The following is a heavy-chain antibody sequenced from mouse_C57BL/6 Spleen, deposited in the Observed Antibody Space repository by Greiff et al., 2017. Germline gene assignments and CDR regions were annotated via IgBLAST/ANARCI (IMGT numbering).Heavy chain of an antibody. Sequence: QVQLKQSGAELVRPGASVTLSCKASGYTFTDYEMHWVRQTPVHGLEWIGAIDPETGGTAYNQKFKGKAILTADKSSSTAYMELRSLTSEDSAVYYCTRDYYGSGGYFDVWGTGTTVTVSS. CDR3: TRDYYGSGGYFDV. CDR1: GYTFTDYE. V-gene: IGHV1-15*01. J-gene: IGHJ1*03. D-gene: IGHD1-1*01. CDR2: IDPETGGT.